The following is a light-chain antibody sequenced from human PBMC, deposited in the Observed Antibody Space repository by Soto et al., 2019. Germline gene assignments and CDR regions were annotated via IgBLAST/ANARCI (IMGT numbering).Light chain of an antibody. Sequence: DIVMTQSPDSLAVSLGERATINCNSSQSILYTSNNRNYLAWCQQKPGQPPKLLLNWASARESGVPDRFSGSGSGTDFTLTINSLQTEDVATYYCQQYYTPPWTFGQGSKVEIK. CDR3: QQYYTPPWT. V-gene: IGKV4-1*01. CDR1: QSILYTSNNRNY. CDR2: WAS. J-gene: IGKJ1*01.